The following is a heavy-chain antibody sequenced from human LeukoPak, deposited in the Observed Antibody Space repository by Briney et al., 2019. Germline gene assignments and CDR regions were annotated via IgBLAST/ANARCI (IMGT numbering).Heavy chain of an antibody. V-gene: IGHV3-21*06. J-gene: IGHJ6*01. CDR2: ITTSGTYI. CDR1: GFTFIRFN. D-gene: IGHD3-22*01. Sequence: GGSLRLSCAASGFTFIRFNMNWVRQAPGKGLGLVSSITTSGTYIYYADSVKGRFTISRDNAKNSLYLQMNSLRAEDTAVYYCARPFYYDSNGGEGMDVWGQGTTVTVSS. CDR3: ARPFYYDSNGGEGMDV.